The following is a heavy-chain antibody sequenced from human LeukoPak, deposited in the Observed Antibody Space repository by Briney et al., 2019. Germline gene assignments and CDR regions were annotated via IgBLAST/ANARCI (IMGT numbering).Heavy chain of an antibody. CDR1: GGSISSYY. Sequence: SETLSLTCTVSGGSISSYYWSWIRQPAGKGLEWIGRIYTSGSTNYNPSLKSRVTMSVDTSKNQFSLKLSSVTAADTAVYYCARVVLSTTKTYYDYVWGSYRSDAFDIWGQGTMVTVSS. CDR3: ARVVLSTTKTYYDYVWGSYRSDAFDI. J-gene: IGHJ3*02. CDR2: IYTSGST. D-gene: IGHD3-16*02. V-gene: IGHV4-4*07.